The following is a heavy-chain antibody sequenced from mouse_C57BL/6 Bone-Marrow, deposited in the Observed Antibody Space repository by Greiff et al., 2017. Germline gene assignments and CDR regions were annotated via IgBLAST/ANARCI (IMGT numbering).Heavy chain of an antibody. CDR3: ARHIYYDYDGGDYCDY. D-gene: IGHD2-4*01. V-gene: IGHV1-56*01. CDR1: GYTFTSHW. CDR2: IFPGSGST. Sequence: VKLMESGPELVRPGASVKISCKAPGYTFTSHWMQWVRQRPGQGLEWIGEIFPGSGSTYYNEKFNGKATLTVDTSSSTAYMQLSSLTSEDSAVYFCARHIYYDYDGGDYCDYGGQCTTLTVSS. J-gene: IGHJ2*01.